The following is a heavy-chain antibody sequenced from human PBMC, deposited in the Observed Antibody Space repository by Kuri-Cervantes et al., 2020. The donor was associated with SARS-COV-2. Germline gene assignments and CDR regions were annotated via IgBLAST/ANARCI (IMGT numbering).Heavy chain of an antibody. D-gene: IGHD2-2*01. Sequence: GESLKISCGASEFIISDNYMHWVRQAPGKGLEWVSVIYSGGSTYYADSVKGRFTISRHNSKNTLYLQMNSLRAEDTAVYYCASLTYCSSTSCFPYYYYYMDVWGKGTTVTVSS. J-gene: IGHJ6*03. CDR2: IYSGGST. CDR3: ASLTYCSSTSCFPYYYYYMDV. V-gene: IGHV3-53*04. CDR1: EFIISDNY.